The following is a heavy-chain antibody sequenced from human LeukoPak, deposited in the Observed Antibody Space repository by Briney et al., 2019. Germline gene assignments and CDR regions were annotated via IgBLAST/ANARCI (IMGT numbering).Heavy chain of an antibody. CDR2: IYYSGST. V-gene: IGHV4-31*03. J-gene: IGHJ5*02. Sequence: SQTLSLTCTVSGGSISSGGYYWSWIRQHPGKGLKWIGYIYYSGSTYYNPSLKSRVTISVDTSKNQFSLKLSSVTAADTAVYYCARGEITGTTLDWFDPWGQGTLVTVSS. CDR3: ARGEITGTTLDWFDP. CDR1: GGSISSGGYY. D-gene: IGHD1-20*01.